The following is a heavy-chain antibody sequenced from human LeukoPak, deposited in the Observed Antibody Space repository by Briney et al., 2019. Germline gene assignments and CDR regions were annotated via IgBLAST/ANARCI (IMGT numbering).Heavy chain of an antibody. Sequence: PGRSLRPSCALSGFSSNKDAIHWVRQAPGKGPEWVAVMSHYGSERYYGDSVQGRFTISRDASKSTFYLQMDSLRPEDTAVYYCATDPRQAKPDYCDIWGQGTLVIVSS. J-gene: IGHJ4*02. CDR1: GFSSNKDA. D-gene: IGHD1-14*01. CDR3: ATDPRQAKPDYCDI. V-gene: IGHV3-30*04. CDR2: MSHYGSER.